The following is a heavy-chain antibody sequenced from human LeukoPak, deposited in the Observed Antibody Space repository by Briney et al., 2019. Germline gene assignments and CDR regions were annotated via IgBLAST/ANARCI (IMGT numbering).Heavy chain of an antibody. Sequence: SETLSLTCTVSGTSISSYYWSWIRQPPGKGLEWIGYIYYSGSTNYNPSLKSRVTISVDTSKNQFSLKLSSVTAADTAVYYCARVSVVRGYFQYWGQGTLVTVCS. V-gene: IGHV4-59*01. CDR2: IYYSGST. CDR3: ARVSVVRGYFQY. CDR1: GTSISSYY. J-gene: IGHJ4*02. D-gene: IGHD3-10*01.